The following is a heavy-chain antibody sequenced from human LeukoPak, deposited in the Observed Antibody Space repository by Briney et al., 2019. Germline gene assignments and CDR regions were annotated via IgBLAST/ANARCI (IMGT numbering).Heavy chain of an antibody. CDR1: GGSFSGYY. J-gene: IGHJ3*02. Sequence: SETLSLTCAVYGGSFSGYYWSWIRQPPGKGLEWIGEINHSGSTNYNPSLKSRVTISVDTSKNQFSLKLSSVTAADTAVYYCARGRGYDYVWGSYRPGCDAFDIWGQGTMVTVSS. D-gene: IGHD3-16*02. CDR2: INHSGST. V-gene: IGHV4-34*01. CDR3: ARGRGYDYVWGSYRPGCDAFDI.